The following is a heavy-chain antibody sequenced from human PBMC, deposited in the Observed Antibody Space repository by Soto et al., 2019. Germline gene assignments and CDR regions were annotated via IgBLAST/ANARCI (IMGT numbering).Heavy chain of an antibody. D-gene: IGHD1-26*01. Sequence: GASVKVSCKASGFTFITHDFSWVRQAAGQGLEWMGWMNPNNGNAGFAQKFRGRINMTRNTSISTAYLELSSLRSDDSAVYFCARRKERSSPYCLDLCGQGTQGTGSS. CDR3: ARRKERSSPYCLDL. CDR1: GFTFITHD. CDR2: MNPNNGNA. V-gene: IGHV1-8*01. J-gene: IGHJ5*02.